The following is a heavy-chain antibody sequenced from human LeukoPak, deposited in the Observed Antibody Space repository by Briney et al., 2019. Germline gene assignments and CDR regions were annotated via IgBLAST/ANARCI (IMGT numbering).Heavy chain of an antibody. D-gene: IGHD3-9*01. V-gene: IGHV3-30*02. CDR3: AKSLHDILTGYYTRAFDI. CDR2: IRYDGSNK. J-gene: IGHJ3*02. Sequence: GGSLRLSCAASGYTFSSYGMNWVRQAPGKGLEWVAFIRYDGSNKYYADSVKGRFTISRDNSKNTLNLQMNSLRAEDTAVYYCAKSLHDILTGYYTRAFDIWGQGTMVTVSS. CDR1: GYTFSSYG.